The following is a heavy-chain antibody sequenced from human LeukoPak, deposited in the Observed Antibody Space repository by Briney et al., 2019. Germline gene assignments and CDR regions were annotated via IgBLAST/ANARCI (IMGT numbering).Heavy chain of an antibody. CDR1: GFTFSSYG. CDR3: AREERSAGWYKPAFDI. J-gene: IGHJ3*02. D-gene: IGHD6-19*01. V-gene: IGHV3-30*03. Sequence: GGSLRLSCAASGFTFSSYGMHWVRQAPGKGLDWVAVISYDGSNGYYADSVKGRFTISRDNSKNTLYLQINSLRAEDTALYYCAREERSAGWYKPAFDISGQGTKVTVSS. CDR2: ISYDGSNG.